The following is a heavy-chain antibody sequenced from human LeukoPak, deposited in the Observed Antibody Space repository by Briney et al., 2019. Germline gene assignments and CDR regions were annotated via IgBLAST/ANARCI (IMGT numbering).Heavy chain of an antibody. Sequence: GGSLRLSCAASGFTVSSNYMSWVRQAPGKGLEWVSVIYSGGSTYYADSVKGRFTISRDNSKNTLYLQMNSLRAEDTAVYYCARVLIDYGDYENSFDIWGQGTVVTVSS. CDR1: GFTVSSNY. D-gene: IGHD4-17*01. CDR2: IYSGGST. V-gene: IGHV3-53*01. CDR3: ARVLIDYGDYENSFDI. J-gene: IGHJ3*02.